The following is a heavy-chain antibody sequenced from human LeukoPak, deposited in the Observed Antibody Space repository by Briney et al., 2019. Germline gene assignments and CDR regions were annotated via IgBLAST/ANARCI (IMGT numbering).Heavy chain of an antibody. CDR2: IYHSGST. CDR1: GDSISYFY. D-gene: IGHD6-6*01. V-gene: IGHV4-59*12. Sequence: SETLSLTCSVSGDSISYFYWSWIRQAPGKGLEWIGEIYHSGSTNYNPSLKSRVTISVDKSKNQFSLKLSSVTAADTAVYYCARGYSSSSSSLYYYYMDVWGRGATVTVSS. CDR3: ARGYSSSSSSLYYYYMDV. J-gene: IGHJ6*03.